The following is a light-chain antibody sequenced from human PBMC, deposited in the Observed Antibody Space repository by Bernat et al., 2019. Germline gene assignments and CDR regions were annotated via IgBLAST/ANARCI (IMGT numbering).Light chain of an antibody. CDR2: GTF. J-gene: IGKJ3*01. CDR3: QHYGTSFLFT. Sequence: EIVLTQSPGTLSLSPGESATLSCRTSQSVASSYLAWYQQTPGQPPRLLIYGTFSRSTGIPDRFSGSGSGTDFTLTISRLEPEDFAVYYCQHYGTSFLFTFGPGTKVDS. V-gene: IGKV3-20*01. CDR1: QSVASSY.